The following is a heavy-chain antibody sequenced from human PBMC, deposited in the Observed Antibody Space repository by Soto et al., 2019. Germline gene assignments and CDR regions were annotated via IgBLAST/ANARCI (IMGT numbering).Heavy chain of an antibody. J-gene: IGHJ5*02. V-gene: IGHV4-34*01. Sequence: QVQLQQWGAGLLKPSETLSLTCAVYGGSFSGYYWSWIRQPPGKGLEWIGEINHSGSTNYNPSLKSRVTISVDTSKNQFSLKLSSVTAADTAVYYCARGLSRSRSVFYFDPWGQGTLVTVSS. CDR2: INHSGST. CDR1: GGSFSGYY. CDR3: ARGLSRSRSVFYFDP. D-gene: IGHD6-6*01.